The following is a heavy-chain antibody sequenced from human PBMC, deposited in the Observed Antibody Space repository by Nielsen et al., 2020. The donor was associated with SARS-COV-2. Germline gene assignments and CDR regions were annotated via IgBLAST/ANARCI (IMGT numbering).Heavy chain of an antibody. J-gene: IGHJ6*03. CDR2: IYSGGST. D-gene: IGHD3-3*01. Sequence: GESLKISCATAGFTFGEYAMHWVRQAPGKGLEWVSVIYSGGSTYYADSVKGRFTISRDNAKNSLYLQMNSLRDEDTAVYYCARVVADFGVVTYYYMDVWGKGTTVIVSS. V-gene: IGHV3-53*01. CDR3: ARVVADFGVVTYYYMDV. CDR1: GFTFGEYA.